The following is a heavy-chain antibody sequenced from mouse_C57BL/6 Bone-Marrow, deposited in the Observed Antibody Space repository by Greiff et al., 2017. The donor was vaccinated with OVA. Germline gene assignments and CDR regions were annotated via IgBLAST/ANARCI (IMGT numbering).Heavy chain of an antibody. D-gene: IGHD2-1*01. CDR1: GYSITSGYY. V-gene: IGHV3-6*01. Sequence: EVQLQESGPGLVKPSQSLSLTCSVTGYSITSGYYWNWIRQFPGNKLEWMGYISYDGSNNYNPSLKNRISITRDTSKNQFFLKLNSVTTEDTATYYCARKPYGNYVRYWYFDVGGTGTTVTVSS. CDR2: ISYDGSN. CDR3: ARKPYGNYVRYWYFDV. J-gene: IGHJ1*03.